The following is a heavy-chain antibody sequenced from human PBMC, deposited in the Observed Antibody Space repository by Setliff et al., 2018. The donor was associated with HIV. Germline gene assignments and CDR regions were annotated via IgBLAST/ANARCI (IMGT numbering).Heavy chain of an antibody. CDR1: RFDFNNYW. CDR2: IGQDGSEK. CDR3: VRDTFDGRSYYGWDV. J-gene: IGHJ6*02. V-gene: IGHV3-7*01. Sequence: GGSLRLSCAASRFDFNNYWMCWVRQAPGKGLEWVANIGQDGSEKNYVDSVKGRFTISRDNAKNTLYLQMNSLRTEDTAVYYCVRDTFDGRSYYGWDVWGQGTTVTVSS. D-gene: IGHD3-9*01.